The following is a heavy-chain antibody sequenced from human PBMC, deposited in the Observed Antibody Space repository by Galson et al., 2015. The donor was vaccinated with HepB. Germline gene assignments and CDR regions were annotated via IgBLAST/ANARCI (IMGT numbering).Heavy chain of an antibody. CDR1: GFTFSSYS. V-gene: IGHV3-48*01. D-gene: IGHD2-15*01. Sequence: SLRLSCAASGFTFSSYSMNWVRQAPGKGLEWVSYISSSSSTIYYADSVKGRFTISRDNAKNSLYLQMNSLRAEDTAVYYCARGRGSPLRNWFDPWGQGTLVTVSS. J-gene: IGHJ5*02. CDR3: ARGRGSPLRNWFDP. CDR2: ISSSSSTI.